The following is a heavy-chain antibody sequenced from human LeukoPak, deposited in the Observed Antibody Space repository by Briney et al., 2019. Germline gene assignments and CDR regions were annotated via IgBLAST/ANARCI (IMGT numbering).Heavy chain of an antibody. Sequence: GGTLRLSCAASGFTFRNYGMTWVRQAPGKGLEWVSAISGSGGSTYYADSVKGRFTISRDNSKNTVYLQMNNLGAEDTAVYYCARGRPVGASTVEDYWGQGTLVTVSS. CDR3: ARGRPVGASTVEDY. J-gene: IGHJ4*02. CDR1: GFTFRNYG. D-gene: IGHD1-26*01. CDR2: ISGSGGST. V-gene: IGHV3-23*01.